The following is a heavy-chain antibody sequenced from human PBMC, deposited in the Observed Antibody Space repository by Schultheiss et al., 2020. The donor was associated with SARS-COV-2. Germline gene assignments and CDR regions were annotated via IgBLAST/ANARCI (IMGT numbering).Heavy chain of an antibody. D-gene: IGHD3-10*01. Sequence: SVKVSCKASGGTFSSYAISWVRQAPGQGLEWIGGIIPIFGTANYAQKFQGRVTITADESTSTAYMELSSLRSEDTAVYYCARDIKRDYYYYYGMDVWGQGTTVTVSS. CDR2: IIPIFGTA. V-gene: IGHV1-69*13. CDR1: GGTFSSYA. J-gene: IGHJ6*02. CDR3: ARDIKRDYYYYYGMDV.